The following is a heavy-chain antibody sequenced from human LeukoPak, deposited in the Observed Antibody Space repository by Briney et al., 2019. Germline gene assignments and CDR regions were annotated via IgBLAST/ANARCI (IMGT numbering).Heavy chain of an antibody. CDR1: GFTFSSYA. D-gene: IGHD6-19*01. CDR3: TRDGTSVASDAFDI. J-gene: IGHJ3*02. CDR2: IRSKAYGGTT. Sequence: GGSLRLSCAASGFTFSSYAMSWVRQAPGKGLEWVGFIRSKAYGGTTEYAASVKGRFTISRDDSKSIAYLQMNSLKTEDTAVYYCTRDGTSVASDAFDIWGQGTMVTVSS. V-gene: IGHV3-49*04.